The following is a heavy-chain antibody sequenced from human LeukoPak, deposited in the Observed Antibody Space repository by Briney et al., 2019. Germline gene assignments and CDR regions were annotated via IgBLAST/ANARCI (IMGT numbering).Heavy chain of an antibody. V-gene: IGHV4-39*07. Sequence: SETLSLTCTVSGGSISSSSYYWGWIRQPPGKGLEWIGSIYYSGSTYYNPSLKSRVTMSIDTSKNQFSLKLSSVTAADTAVYYCAREGHDNSNYLRGDAFDIWGQGTMVTVSS. CDR3: AREGHDNSNYLRGDAFDI. D-gene: IGHD4-11*01. J-gene: IGHJ3*02. CDR1: GGSISSSSYY. CDR2: IYYSGST.